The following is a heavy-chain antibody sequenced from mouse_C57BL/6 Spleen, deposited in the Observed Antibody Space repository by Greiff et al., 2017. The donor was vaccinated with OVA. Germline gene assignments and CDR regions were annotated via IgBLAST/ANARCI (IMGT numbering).Heavy chain of an antibody. CDR2: FYPGGGSI. Sequence: VQLQESGAELVKPGASVKLSCKASGYTFTEYTIHWVKQRPGQGLEWIGWFYPGGGSIKYNEKFKDKATLTADKSSSTVYMELSRLTSEDSAVDFCAGHGYYGYPSWDAFDYWGQGTSLTVSS. J-gene: IGHJ2*02. CDR3: AGHGYYGYPSWDAFDY. CDR1: GYTFTEYT. D-gene: IGHD2-2*01. V-gene: IGHV1-62-2*01.